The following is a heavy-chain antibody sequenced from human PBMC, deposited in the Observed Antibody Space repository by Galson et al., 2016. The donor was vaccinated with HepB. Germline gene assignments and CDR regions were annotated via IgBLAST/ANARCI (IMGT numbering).Heavy chain of an antibody. CDR1: GFTFSDFA. J-gene: IGHJ4*02. Sequence: SLRLSCAASGFTFSDFAMSWVRQAPGKGLECVSAISPSGETTLYADSVKGRFTISRDNSKNTLYLQMDSLRAEETAVYYCAPPRQWLFDYWGQGALVTVSS. CDR3: APPRQWLFDY. V-gene: IGHV3-23*01. D-gene: IGHD6-19*01. CDR2: ISPSGETT.